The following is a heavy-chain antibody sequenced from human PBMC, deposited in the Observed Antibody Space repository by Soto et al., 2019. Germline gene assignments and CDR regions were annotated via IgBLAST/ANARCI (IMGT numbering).Heavy chain of an antibody. Sequence: GASVKVSCKASGYTFTSYAMHWVRQAPGQRLEWMGWINAGNGNTKYSQKFQGRVTITRDTSASTAYMELSSLRSEDTAVYYCARGLTMIVVVPDAFDIWGQGTMVTVSS. D-gene: IGHD3-22*01. J-gene: IGHJ3*02. CDR2: INAGNGNT. CDR3: ARGLTMIVVVPDAFDI. V-gene: IGHV1-3*01. CDR1: GYTFTSYA.